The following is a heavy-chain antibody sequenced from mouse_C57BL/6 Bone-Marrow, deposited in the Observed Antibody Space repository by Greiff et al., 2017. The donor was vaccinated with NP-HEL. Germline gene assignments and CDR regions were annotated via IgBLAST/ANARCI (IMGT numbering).Heavy chain of an antibody. CDR3: ARKQAYRGYFDY. D-gene: IGHD3-2*02. CDR2: IYPGGGYP. V-gene: IGHV1-63*01. J-gene: IGHJ2*01. CDR1: GYTFTNYW. Sequence: VQLQQSGAELVRPGTSVKMSCKASGYTFTNYWLGWAKQRPGPGLAWIGDIYPGGGYPNYNEKFKGQATLTADKSSSTAYMQFSSLTSEDSAIYYCARKQAYRGYFDYWGQGTTLTVSS.